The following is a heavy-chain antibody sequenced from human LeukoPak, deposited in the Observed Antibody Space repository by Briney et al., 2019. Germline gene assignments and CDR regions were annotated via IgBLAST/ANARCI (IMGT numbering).Heavy chain of an antibody. Sequence: QAGGSLRLSCAASGFTFSTYSMNWVRQAPGKGLEWVSYISSSSGTIYYADSVKGRFTISRDNAKNSLYLQMNSLRAEDTAVYYCGRGSTYYDSSGQVPFDYWGQGTLVTVSS. D-gene: IGHD3-22*01. J-gene: IGHJ4*02. V-gene: IGHV3-48*01. CDR1: GFTFSTYS. CDR2: ISSSSGTI. CDR3: GRGSTYYDSSGQVPFDY.